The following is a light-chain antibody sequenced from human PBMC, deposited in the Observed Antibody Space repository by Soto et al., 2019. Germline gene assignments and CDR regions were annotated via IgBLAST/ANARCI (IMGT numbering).Light chain of an antibody. CDR3: QKYISAPWT. J-gene: IGKJ1*01. V-gene: IGKV1-27*01. CDR1: QGISTY. Sequence: DIQMTQSPSSLSASVGDRVTITCRASQGISTYLAWYQQKPGKAPKLLIYAASTLQSGVPSRFSGSGSGTDFSLTISSLQPEDVATYYCQKYISAPWTFGQGTKVEI. CDR2: AAS.